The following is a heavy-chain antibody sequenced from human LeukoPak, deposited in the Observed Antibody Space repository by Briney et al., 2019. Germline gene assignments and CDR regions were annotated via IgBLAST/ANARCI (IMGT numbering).Heavy chain of an antibody. J-gene: IGHJ3*01. Sequence: GGSLRLLWAPSGSTFRNYWMNWVRQAPGRGLEWVANIKQDGSEKHYVDSVKGRFIISRDNAKNSLYLQMNSLRVDDTDVYYCGSEWGGAESHGFGAFDLWGQGTIVTVSS. CDR3: GSEWGGAESHGFGAFDL. V-gene: IGHV3-7*01. CDR2: IKQDGSEK. D-gene: IGHD3-16*01. CDR1: GSTFRNYW.